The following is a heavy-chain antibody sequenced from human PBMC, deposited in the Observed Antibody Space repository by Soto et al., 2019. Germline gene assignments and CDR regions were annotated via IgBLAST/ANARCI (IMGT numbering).Heavy chain of an antibody. CDR2: IYDSVNT. D-gene: IGHD3-9*01. V-gene: IGHV4-31*03. Sequence: PSETLSLTSNLSGDSLSSGGQYWSWIRQHPGKGLEWIGHIYDSVNTYYSPSLRSRVTISADMSKNQFSLNLRSVTAADTAVCYCARVDHRGYFAILTDYWGQGTLVTVSS. CDR1: GDSLSSGGQY. CDR3: ARVDHRGYFAILTDY. J-gene: IGHJ4*02.